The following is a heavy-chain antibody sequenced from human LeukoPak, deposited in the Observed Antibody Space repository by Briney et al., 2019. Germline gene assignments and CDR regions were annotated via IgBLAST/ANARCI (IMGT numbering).Heavy chain of an antibody. J-gene: IGHJ4*02. CDR2: INPNSGDT. D-gene: IGHD3-9*01. V-gene: IGHV1-2*02. CDR3: ARLGPGDLTGYYYFDY. Sequence: GASVKVSCKASGYTFTGYYMHWVRQAPGQELEWMGWINPNSGDTNYAQTFQGRVTMTWDTSISTANMELSRLRSDDTAVYYCARLGPGDLTGYYYFDYWGQGTLVTVSS. CDR1: GYTFTGYY.